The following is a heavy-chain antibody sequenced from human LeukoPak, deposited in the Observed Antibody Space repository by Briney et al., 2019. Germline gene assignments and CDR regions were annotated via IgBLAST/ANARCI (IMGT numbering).Heavy chain of an antibody. D-gene: IGHD5-12*01. J-gene: IGHJ4*02. V-gene: IGHV5-10-1*01. CDR1: GYSFTSYW. Sequence: GESLKISCKGSGYSFTSYWISWVRQMPGKGLEWMGRIDPSDSYTSYSPSFQGHVTISADKSISTAYLQWSSLKASDTAMYYCARAPRVATIWGDHWGQGTLVTVSS. CDR2: IDPSDSYT. CDR3: ARAPRVATIWGDH.